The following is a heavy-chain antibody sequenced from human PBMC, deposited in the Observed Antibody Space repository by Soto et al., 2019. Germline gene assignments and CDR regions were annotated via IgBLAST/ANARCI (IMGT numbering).Heavy chain of an antibody. V-gene: IGHV3-21*01. CDR3: ASIEGSGSYYTVDY. J-gene: IGHJ4*02. Sequence: GGSLRLSCAASGFTFSSYSMNWVRQAPGKGLEWVSSISSSSSYIYYADSVKGRFTISRDNAKNSLYLQMTSLRAEDTAVYYGASIEGSGSYYTVDYWGQGTLVTVSS. D-gene: IGHD3-10*01. CDR1: GFTFSSYS. CDR2: ISSSSSYI.